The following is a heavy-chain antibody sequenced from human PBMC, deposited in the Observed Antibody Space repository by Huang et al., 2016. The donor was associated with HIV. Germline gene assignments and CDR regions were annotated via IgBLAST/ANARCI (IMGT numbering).Heavy chain of an antibody. CDR3: ATVDYYDTSGPQRGYFDN. Sequence: QVQLVQSGAEVKKPGSSVKVSCKASGGSFRNFAIGWVRQAPGQGLEGMGGIIPTLGTANYAQKFKGRVTIIADESTSTAYMELSSLRSEDTAVYYCATVDYYDTSGPQRGYFDNWGQGTLVTVSS. CDR1: GGSFRNFA. D-gene: IGHD3-22*01. V-gene: IGHV1-69*01. J-gene: IGHJ4*02. CDR2: IIPTLGTA.